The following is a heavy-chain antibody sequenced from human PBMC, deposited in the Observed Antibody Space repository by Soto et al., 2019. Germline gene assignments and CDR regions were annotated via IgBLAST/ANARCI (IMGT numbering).Heavy chain of an antibody. CDR1: GFTLSNFA. CDR2: ISGSGINV. J-gene: IGHJ4*02. CDR3: AKVAGIAAAGTNYFDY. V-gene: IGHV3-23*01. D-gene: IGHD6-13*01. Sequence: PGGSLRLSCVASGFTLSNFAISWVRLAPGKWLQWVSTISGSGINVHYADSVKGRFTISRDNSKNTLYLQMNILGAEDTAVYYCAKVAGIAAAGTNYFDYWGRGALVTVSS.